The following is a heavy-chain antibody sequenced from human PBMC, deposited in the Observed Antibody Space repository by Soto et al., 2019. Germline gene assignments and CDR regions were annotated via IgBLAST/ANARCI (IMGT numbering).Heavy chain of an antibody. Sequence: SETLSLTCAVSGGSISSGGYSWSWIRQPPGKGLEWIGYIYHSGSTYYNPSLKSRVTISVDRSKNQFSLKLSSVTAADTAVYYCARGGRYSHRLEPWGQGVLVTVSS. J-gene: IGHJ5*02. CDR1: GGSISSGGYS. CDR3: ARGGRYSHRLEP. CDR2: IYHSGST. D-gene: IGHD1-1*01. V-gene: IGHV4-30-2*01.